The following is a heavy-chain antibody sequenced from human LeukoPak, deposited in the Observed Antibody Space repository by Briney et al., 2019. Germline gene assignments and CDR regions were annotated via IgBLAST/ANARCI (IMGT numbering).Heavy chain of an antibody. CDR3: ARYYDAPHDAFDI. D-gene: IGHD3-3*01. V-gene: IGHV3-30-3*01. J-gene: IGHJ3*02. CDR1: GFTFSSYA. CDR2: ISYDGSNK. Sequence: SGGSLRLSCAASGFTFSSYAMHWVRQAPGKGLEWVAVISYDGSNKYYADSVKGRFTISRDNAKNSLYLQMNSLRAEDTAVYYCARYYDAPHDAFDIWGQGTMVTVSS.